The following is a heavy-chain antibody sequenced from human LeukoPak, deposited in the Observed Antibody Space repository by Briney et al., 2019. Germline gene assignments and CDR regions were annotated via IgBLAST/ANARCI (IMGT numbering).Heavy chain of an antibody. J-gene: IGHJ4*02. CDR3: AKHGEDDSGYYADFFDH. D-gene: IGHD3-22*01. CDR2: VFYNGNT. CDR1: GGSINTKTHY. Sequence: SETLSLTCTVSGGSINTKTHYWACIRQAQGKGLEWIGSVFYNGNTYYNPSLKSLVTISVDTSKNQFSLRLTSVTAADTAVYYCAKHGEDDSGYYADFFDHYGQGTLVTVSS. V-gene: IGHV4-39*01.